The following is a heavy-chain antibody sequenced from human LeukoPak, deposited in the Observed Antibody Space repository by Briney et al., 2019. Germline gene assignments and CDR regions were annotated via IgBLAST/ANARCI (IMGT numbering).Heavy chain of an antibody. CDR1: GGSFSGYY. Sequence: PSETLSLTCAVYGGSFSGYYWSWIRQPPGKGLEWIGEINHSGSTNYNPSLKSRVTISVDTSKNQFSLKLSSVTAPDTAVYYCAREPTGTTGARLYYYYGMDVWGQGTTVTVSS. V-gene: IGHV4-34*01. J-gene: IGHJ6*02. D-gene: IGHD1-7*01. CDR3: AREPTGTTGARLYYYYGMDV. CDR2: INHSGST.